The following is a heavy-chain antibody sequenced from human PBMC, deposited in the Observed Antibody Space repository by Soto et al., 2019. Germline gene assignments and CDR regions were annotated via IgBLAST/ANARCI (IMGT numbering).Heavy chain of an antibody. D-gene: IGHD2-8*01. CDR1: GFTFSSYA. CDR2: ISGSDGST. Sequence: EVQMLESGGGLVQPGGSLRLSCAASGFTFSSYAMSWVRQAPGKGLEWVSAISGSDGSTFYADSVKGRFTISRDDSKNTLYLQMNSLRAEDTAVYYCAKGPGMYSGFDCWGQGTLVTVSS. V-gene: IGHV3-23*01. J-gene: IGHJ4*02. CDR3: AKGPGMYSGFDC.